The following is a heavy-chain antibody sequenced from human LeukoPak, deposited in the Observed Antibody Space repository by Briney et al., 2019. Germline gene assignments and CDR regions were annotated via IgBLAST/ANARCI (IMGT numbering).Heavy chain of an antibody. CDR2: INPNSGGT. V-gene: IGHV1-2*04. Sequence: ASVKVSCKASGYTFTGYYMHWVRQAPGQGLEWMGWINPNSGGTSYAQKFQGWVTMTRDTSISTAYMELSRLRSDDTAVYYCARGQQQPLFDYWGQGTLVTVSS. J-gene: IGHJ4*02. D-gene: IGHD6-13*01. CDR1: GYTFTGYY. CDR3: ARGQQQPLFDY.